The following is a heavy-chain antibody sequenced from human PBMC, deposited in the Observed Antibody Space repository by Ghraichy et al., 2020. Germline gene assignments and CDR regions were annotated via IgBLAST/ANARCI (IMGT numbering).Heavy chain of an antibody. CDR1: GYTFTGYY. V-gene: IGHV1-2*02. Sequence: ASVKVSCKASGYTFTGYYMHWVRQAPGQGLEWMGWINPNSGGTNYAQKFQGRVTMTRDTSISTAYMELSRLRSDDTAVYYCARDIGEGLVVPADYYYYYGMDVWGHGTTVTVSS. CDR2: INPNSGGT. D-gene: IGHD2-2*01. CDR3: ARDIGEGLVVPADYYYYYGMDV. J-gene: IGHJ6*02.